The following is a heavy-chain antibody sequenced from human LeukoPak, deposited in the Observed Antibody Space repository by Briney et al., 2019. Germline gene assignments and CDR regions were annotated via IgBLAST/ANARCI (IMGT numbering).Heavy chain of an antibody. J-gene: IGHJ4*02. Sequence: GASVKVSCKASGGTFSSYAISWVRQAPGQGLEWMGGIIPIFGTANYAQKFQGRVTITADESTSTAYMELSSLRSEDTAVYYCASPRRGYSYVEPFDYWGQGTLVTSPQ. CDR3: ASPRRGYSYVEPFDY. CDR1: GGTFSSYA. CDR2: IIPIFGTA. D-gene: IGHD5-18*01. V-gene: IGHV1-69*13.